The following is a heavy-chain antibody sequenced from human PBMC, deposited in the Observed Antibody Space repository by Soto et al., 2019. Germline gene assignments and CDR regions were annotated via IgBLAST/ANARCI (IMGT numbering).Heavy chain of an antibody. CDR1: GFTFSDYA. V-gene: IGHV3-23*01. J-gene: IGHJ4*02. CDR2: FRGGGGST. CDR3: AKIGGSELAGWQCDY. Sequence: EVQLLESGGDLVQPGGSLTLSCAASGFTFSDYAMSWVRQAPGKGLEWVSAFRGGGGSTFYADSVRGRFTISRDNAQSTLYLQMNSLRAEDRAVYYCAKIGGSELAGWQCDYWGQGTLVTVPS. D-gene: IGHD6-19*01.